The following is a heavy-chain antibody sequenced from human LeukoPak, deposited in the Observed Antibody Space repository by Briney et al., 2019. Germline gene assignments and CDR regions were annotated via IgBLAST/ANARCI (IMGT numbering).Heavy chain of an antibody. V-gene: IGHV3-7*03. J-gene: IGHJ4*02. CDR2: IKQDESER. D-gene: IGHD3-10*01. Sequence: GGSLRLSCEGSGFSFSSYWMTWVRQSPGKGPEWVANIKQDESERYTVDSVKGRFTISRDNAKNSVYLQMNSLRADDTAVYYCVKDRVDGSGSQFDSWGQGSLVIVSS. CDR1: GFSFSSYW. CDR3: VKDRVDGSGSQFDS.